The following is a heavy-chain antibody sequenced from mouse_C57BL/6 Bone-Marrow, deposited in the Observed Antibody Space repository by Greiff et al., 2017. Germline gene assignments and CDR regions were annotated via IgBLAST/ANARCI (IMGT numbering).Heavy chain of an antibody. J-gene: IGHJ3*01. CDR1: GYAFSSYW. D-gene: IGHD1-1*01. Sequence: QVQLQQSGAELVKPGASVKISCKASGYAFSSYWMNWVKQRPGKGLEWIGQIYPGDGDTNYNGKFKGKATLTADKSSSTAYMQLSSLTSEDSAVYFCARGDYGSSWRFAYWGQGTLVTVSA. V-gene: IGHV1-80*01. CDR3: ARGDYGSSWRFAY. CDR2: IYPGDGDT.